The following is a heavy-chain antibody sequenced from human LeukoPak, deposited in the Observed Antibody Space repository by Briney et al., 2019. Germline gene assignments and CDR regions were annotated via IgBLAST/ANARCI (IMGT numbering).Heavy chain of an antibody. J-gene: IGHJ6*02. D-gene: IGHD4-17*01. V-gene: IGHV3-7*01. Sequence: GGSLRLSCAASGFTFSSYWMSWVRQAPGKGLEWVANIKQDGSEKYYVDSVKGRFTISRDNAKNSLYLQMNSLRAEDTAVYYCARDKGDYGDYRNTPGYGMDVWGQGTTVTVPS. CDR3: ARDKGDYGDYRNTPGYGMDV. CDR1: GFTFSSYW. CDR2: IKQDGSEK.